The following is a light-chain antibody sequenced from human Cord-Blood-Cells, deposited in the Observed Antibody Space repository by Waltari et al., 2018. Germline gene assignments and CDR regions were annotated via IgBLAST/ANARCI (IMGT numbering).Light chain of an antibody. CDR1: QSVSSSY. Sequence: EIVLTQSPGTLSLSPGERATLSCRASQSVSSSYLAWYQQKPGQAPRLLIYGASSRATGIPDRFSGSGSGTDFTLTISRLGPEDFAVYYCQQYGSSPRTFGQVTKVEIK. V-gene: IGKV3-20*01. CDR3: QQYGSSPRT. CDR2: GAS. J-gene: IGKJ1*01.